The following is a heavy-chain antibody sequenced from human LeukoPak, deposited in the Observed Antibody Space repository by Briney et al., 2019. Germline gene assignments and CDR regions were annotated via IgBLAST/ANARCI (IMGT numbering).Heavy chain of an antibody. Sequence: SETLSLTCAVSGGSISSGGYSYNWIRQPPGKGLEWIGYIYNSGSTSYNPSLKSRVTMSVDTSKNQFSLKLTFVTAADTAVYYCARGWGPAYCGGDCHRHFDYWGQGALVTVSS. V-gene: IGHV4-30-4*07. D-gene: IGHD2-21*02. CDR3: ARGWGPAYCGGDCHRHFDY. J-gene: IGHJ4*02. CDR2: IYNSGST. CDR1: GGSISSGGYS.